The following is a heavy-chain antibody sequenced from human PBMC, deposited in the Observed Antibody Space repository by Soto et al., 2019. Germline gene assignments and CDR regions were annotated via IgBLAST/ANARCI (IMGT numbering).Heavy chain of an antibody. CDR2: MNPNSGNT. CDR1: GYTFTSYD. V-gene: IGHV1-8*01. Sequence: EASVKVSCKASGYTFTSYDINCVRQATGQGLEWMGWMNPNSGNTGYAQKFQGRVTMTRNTSISTAYMELSSLRSEDTAVYYCARWLKTEFHPDRHINWFDPWGQGTLVTVSS. D-gene: IGHD6-19*01. CDR3: ARWLKTEFHPDRHINWFDP. J-gene: IGHJ5*02.